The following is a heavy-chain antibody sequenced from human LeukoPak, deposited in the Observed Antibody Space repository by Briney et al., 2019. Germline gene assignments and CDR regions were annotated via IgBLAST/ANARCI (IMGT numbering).Heavy chain of an antibody. V-gene: IGHV3-74*01. Sequence: GGSLRLSCAASGFTFSSYWMHWVRQAPGKGLVGVSRINDDGRSTNYADSVKGRFTISRDNAKNTLYLLINSLRAEDTAVYYCAKVGYYYDSSGSELDYWGQGTLVTVSS. CDR2: INDDGRST. J-gene: IGHJ4*02. CDR3: AKVGYYYDSSGSELDY. D-gene: IGHD3-22*01. CDR1: GFTFSSYW.